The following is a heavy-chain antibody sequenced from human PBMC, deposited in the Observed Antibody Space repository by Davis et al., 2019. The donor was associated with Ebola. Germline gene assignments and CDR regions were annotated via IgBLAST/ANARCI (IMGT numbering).Heavy chain of an antibody. V-gene: IGHV1-3*01. CDR3: ARGRIAAAYNWFDP. CDR1: GYTFTSYA. CDR2: INAGNGNT. J-gene: IGHJ5*02. D-gene: IGHD6-13*01. Sequence: ASVKVSCKASGYTFTSYAMHWVRQAPGQRLEWMGWINAGNGNTKYSQKFQGRVTMTRDTSISTAYMELSRLRSDDTAVYYCARGRIAAAYNWFDPWGQGTLVTVSS.